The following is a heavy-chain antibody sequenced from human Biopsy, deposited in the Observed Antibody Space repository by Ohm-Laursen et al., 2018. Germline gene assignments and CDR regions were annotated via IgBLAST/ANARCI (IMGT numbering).Heavy chain of an antibody. CDR3: GNEVHGWNY. Sequence: SDTLSLTCVVFGRTFSDYRWTWIRQPPGKGLEWIGQINQSGSTNYNPSLKSRVSISADASKYEFSQRLTSVTAADSAVYLCGNEVHGWNYWGQGAKVTVSS. D-gene: IGHD2-8*01. J-gene: IGHJ4*02. CDR1: GRTFSDYR. V-gene: IGHV4-34*08. CDR2: INQSGST.